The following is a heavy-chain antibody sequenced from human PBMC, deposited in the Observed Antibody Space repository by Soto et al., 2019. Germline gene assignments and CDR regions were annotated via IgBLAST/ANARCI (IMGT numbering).Heavy chain of an antibody. CDR3: AKEEYSSSWYNDY. D-gene: IGHD6-13*01. CDR1: GFTFCSYG. CDR2: ISYDGSNK. J-gene: IGHJ4*02. V-gene: IGHV3-30*18. Sequence: GGSLRISCAACGFTFCSYGMHWVRQDPGKGLEWVAVISYDGSNKYYADSVKGRFTISRDNSKNTLYLQMNSLRAEDTAVYYCAKEEYSSSWYNDYWGQGTLVTVSS.